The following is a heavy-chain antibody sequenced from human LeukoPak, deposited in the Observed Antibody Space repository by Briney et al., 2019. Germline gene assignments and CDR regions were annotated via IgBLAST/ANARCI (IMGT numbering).Heavy chain of an antibody. V-gene: IGHV3-21*01. CDR3: ARDLSASCAFDI. D-gene: IGHD2-2*01. J-gene: IGHJ3*02. CDR2: ISSSSSYI. Sequence: GGSLSLSCAASGFTFSSYSMNWVRQAPGKGLEWVSSISSSSSYIYYADSVKGRFTISRDNAKNSLYLQMNSLRAEDTAVYHCARDLSASCAFDICGRGTVVTVSS. CDR1: GFTFSSYS.